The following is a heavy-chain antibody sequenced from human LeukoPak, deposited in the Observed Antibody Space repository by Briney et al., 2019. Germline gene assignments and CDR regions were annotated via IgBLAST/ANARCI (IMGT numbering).Heavy chain of an antibody. J-gene: IGHJ3*02. CDR1: GFTFSSYA. CDR2: ISYDGSNK. D-gene: IGHD6-13*01. Sequence: GGSLRLSCAASGFTFSSYAMHWVRQAPGKGLEWVAVISYDGSNKYYADSVKGRFTISRDNSKNTLYLQMNSLRAEDTAVYYCARLRYSSSWADAFDIWGQGTMVTVSS. CDR3: ARLRYSSSWADAFDI. V-gene: IGHV3-30-3*01.